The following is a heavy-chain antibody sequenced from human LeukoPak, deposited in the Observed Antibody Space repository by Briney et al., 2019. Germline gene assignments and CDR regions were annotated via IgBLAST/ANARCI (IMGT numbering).Heavy chain of an antibody. CDR3: ARRSEREYQLLSVIDY. CDR1: GGSFSGNY. J-gene: IGHJ4*02. V-gene: IGHV4-34*01. Sequence: SETLSLTCAVYGGSFSGNYWSWIRQPPGKGLEWIGDINHSGTTNYSPSLKSRVTISVDTSKNQFSLKLSSVTAADTAVYYCARRSEREYQLLSVIDYWGQGTLVTVSS. CDR2: INHSGTT. D-gene: IGHD2-2*01.